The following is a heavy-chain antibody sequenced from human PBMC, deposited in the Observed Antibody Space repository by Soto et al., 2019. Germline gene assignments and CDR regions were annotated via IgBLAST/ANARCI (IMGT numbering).Heavy chain of an antibody. CDR2: IWYDGSNK. Sequence: QVQLVESGGGVVQPGRSLRLSCAASGFTFSSYGMHGVRQAPGNGLAWVAVIWYDGSNKYYADSVKGRFTISRDNSKNTVNLQMNSLRAEDTAVYYCARDVAVAGLDYWGQGTLVTVSS. CDR3: ARDVAVAGLDY. V-gene: IGHV3-33*01. CDR1: GFTFSSYG. J-gene: IGHJ4*02. D-gene: IGHD6-19*01.